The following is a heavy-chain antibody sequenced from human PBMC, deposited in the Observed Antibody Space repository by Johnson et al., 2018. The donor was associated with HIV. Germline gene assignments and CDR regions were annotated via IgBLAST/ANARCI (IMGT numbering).Heavy chain of an antibody. D-gene: IGHD2-15*01. CDR2: I. J-gene: IGHJ3*02. CDR3: ARVALVVYAFDI. V-gene: IGHV3-9*01. Sequence: VQLVESGGGLVQPGRSLRLSCAASAFPFDDHALHWVRQTPGKGLQWFSIILKGRFTISRDNSKNTLYLQMNSLRAEDTAVYYCARVALVVYAFDIWGQGTMVTVSS. CDR1: AFPFDDHA.